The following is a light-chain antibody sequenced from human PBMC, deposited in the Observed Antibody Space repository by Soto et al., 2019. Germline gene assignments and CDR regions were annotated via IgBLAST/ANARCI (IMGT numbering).Light chain of an antibody. J-gene: IGKJ1*01. Sequence: DIQMTQSPSTLSGSVGDRVTITCRASQTISSWLAWYQQKPGKAPKLLIYKASTLKSGVPSRFSGSGSGTEFTLTISRLQPDDCATYYCQHYNSYSEAVGQGTKVELK. CDR2: KAS. V-gene: IGKV1-5*03. CDR3: QHYNSYSEA. CDR1: QTISSW.